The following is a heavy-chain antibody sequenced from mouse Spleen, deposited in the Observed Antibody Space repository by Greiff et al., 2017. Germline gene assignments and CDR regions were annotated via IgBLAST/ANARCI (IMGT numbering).Heavy chain of an antibody. V-gene: IGHV5-17*01. Sequence: EVMLVESGGGLVKPGGSLKLSCAASGFTFSDYGMHWVRQAPEKGLEWVAYISSGSSTIYYADTVKGRFTISRDNAKNTLFLQMTSLRSEDTAMYYCARKLYYGKSLDYWGQGTTLTVSS. CDR1: GFTFSDYG. J-gene: IGHJ2*01. D-gene: IGHD2-1*01. CDR3: ARKLYYGKSLDY. CDR2: ISSGSSTI.